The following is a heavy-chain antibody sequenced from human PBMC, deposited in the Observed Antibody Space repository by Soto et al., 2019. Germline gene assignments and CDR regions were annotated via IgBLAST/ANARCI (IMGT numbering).Heavy chain of an antibody. D-gene: IGHD3-10*01. CDR3: ARGPGSYNWFDS. CDR2: IYIYNSGTT. J-gene: IGHJ5*01. CDR1: GGSVSGYY. V-gene: IGHV4-4*07. Sequence: SETLSLTCTVSGGSVSGYYWSWIRQPAGTGLEWIGRIYIYNSGTTTYNPSLKSRVTMSGDMSMNQFSLKLSSVTAADTAVYFCARGPGSYNWFDSWGQGTLVTVSS.